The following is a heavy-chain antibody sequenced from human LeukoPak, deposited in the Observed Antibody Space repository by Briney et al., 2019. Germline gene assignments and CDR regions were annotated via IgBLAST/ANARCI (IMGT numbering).Heavy chain of an antibody. J-gene: IGHJ6*02. D-gene: IGHD5-18*01. V-gene: IGHV3-49*04. CDR3: TRGPIQLWIHNAMDV. CDR1: GFTFGDHA. Sequence: GGSLRLSCRAFGFTFGDHAMSWVRQAPGKGLEWVGFIRSKAYRGTTEYAVSVKGRFTILRDDSKSIAYLQMNSLEIEDTGFYYCTRGPIQLWIHNAMDVWGQGTTVTVSS. CDR2: IRSKAYRGTT.